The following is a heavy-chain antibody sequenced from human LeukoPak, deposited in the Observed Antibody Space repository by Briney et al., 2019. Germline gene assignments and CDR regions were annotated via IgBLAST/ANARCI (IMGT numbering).Heavy chain of an antibody. Sequence: SETLSLTRTVSGGSIGSDYWTWIRQPPGKGLEYIGYIYYTGGTNYNPSLKSRVTISVDTPKNQFSLKLSSVTAADTAVYFCAKYGNSGWVIDNWGQGTLVTVSS. CDR2: IYYTGGT. D-gene: IGHD6-19*01. V-gene: IGHV4-59*08. J-gene: IGHJ4*02. CDR1: GGSIGSDY. CDR3: AKYGNSGWVIDN.